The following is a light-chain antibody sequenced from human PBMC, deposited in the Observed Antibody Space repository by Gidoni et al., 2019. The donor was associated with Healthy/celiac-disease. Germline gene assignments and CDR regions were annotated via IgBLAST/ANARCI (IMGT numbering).Light chain of an antibody. CDR3: QQYYSTPWT. CDR1: HSVLYSSNNKNY. Sequence: DIVMTQSPDSLAVSLGERATINCKSIHSVLYSSNNKNYLAWYQQQPGQPPKLLIYWASTRESGVPDRFSGSGSGKDYTLTISSLQAEDVAVYYCQQYYSTPWTFGQGTKVEIK. V-gene: IGKV4-1*01. J-gene: IGKJ1*01. CDR2: WAS.